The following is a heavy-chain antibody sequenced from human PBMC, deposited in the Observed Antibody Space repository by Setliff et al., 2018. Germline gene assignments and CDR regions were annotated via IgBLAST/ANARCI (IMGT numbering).Heavy chain of an antibody. CDR1: GYTFTSYY. Sequence: ASVKVSCKASGYTFTSYYMHWVRQAPGQGLEWMGIINPSGGSTSYAQKFQGRVTMTRDTSTGTVYMELSSLRSEDTAVYYCARDTPQYYYDSSGYYRAFDIWGQGTMVTLSS. J-gene: IGHJ3*02. D-gene: IGHD3-22*01. V-gene: IGHV1-46*01. CDR3: ARDTPQYYYDSSGYYRAFDI. CDR2: INPSGGST.